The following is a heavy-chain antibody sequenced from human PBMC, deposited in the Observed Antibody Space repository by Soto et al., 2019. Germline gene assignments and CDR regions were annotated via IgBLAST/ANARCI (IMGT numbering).Heavy chain of an antibody. J-gene: IGHJ4*02. V-gene: IGHV4-59*08. Sequence: QVQLQESGPGLVKPSETLSLTCSVSGGSIGSYYWSWIRQPPGKGLEWIGYIYYSGSTNYNPSLQSQVTISVDTSKNQFSLKLSSVTAADTAVYYCARGGWRQIDYWGQGTLVTVSS. CDR1: GGSIGSYY. CDR3: ARGGWRQIDY. CDR2: IYYSGST. D-gene: IGHD3-3*01.